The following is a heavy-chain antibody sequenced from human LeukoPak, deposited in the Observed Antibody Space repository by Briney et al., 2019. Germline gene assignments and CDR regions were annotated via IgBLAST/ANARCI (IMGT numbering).Heavy chain of an antibody. CDR2: INHSGST. D-gene: IGHD3-22*01. CDR1: GGSFSGYY. J-gene: IGHJ5*02. Sequence: SETLSLTCAVYGGSFSGYYWSWIRQPPGKGLEWIGEINHSGSTNYNPSLKSRVTISVDTSKNQFSLKLSSVTAADTAVYYCASTPNLYDSSGYFFDPWGQGTLVTVSS. CDR3: ASTPNLYDSSGYFFDP. V-gene: IGHV4-34*01.